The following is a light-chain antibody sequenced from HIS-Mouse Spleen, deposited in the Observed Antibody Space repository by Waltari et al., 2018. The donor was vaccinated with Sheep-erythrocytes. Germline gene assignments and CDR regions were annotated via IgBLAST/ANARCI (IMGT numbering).Light chain of an antibody. CDR3: CSYAGSYNHV. J-gene: IGLJ1*01. V-gene: IGLV2-11*01. CDR2: DVS. CDR1: SSDVCGFNH. Sequence: QSALTQPRSVSGSPGPSVTISCTGTSSDVCGFNHVPWYQQYPGKSPKLMIYDVSKRPSGVPDRFSGSKSGNTASLTISGLQAEDEADYYCCSYAGSYNHVFATGTKVTVL.